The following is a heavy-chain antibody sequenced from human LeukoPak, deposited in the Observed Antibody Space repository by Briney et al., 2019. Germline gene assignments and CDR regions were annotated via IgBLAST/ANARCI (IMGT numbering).Heavy chain of an antibody. D-gene: IGHD7-27*01. Sequence: KPSETLSLTCTVSGGSISGFYWSWIRQPPGKGLEWIGYIYYTGSTNYNPSLKSRVTISVDTSKNQFSLKLSSVTAADTAVYFCARGFRGDNFDYWGQGTLVTVSS. CDR1: GGSISGFY. CDR2: IYYTGST. J-gene: IGHJ4*02. CDR3: ARGFRGDNFDY. V-gene: IGHV4-59*08.